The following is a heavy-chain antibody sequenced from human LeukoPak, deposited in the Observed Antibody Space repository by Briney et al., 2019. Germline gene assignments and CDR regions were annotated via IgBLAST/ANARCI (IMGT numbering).Heavy chain of an antibody. Sequence: ASVKVSCKASGYTFTSYDINWARQATGQGLEWTGWMNPNSGNTGYAQKFQGRVTMTRNTSISTAYMELSSLRSEDTAVYYCARGSYYDFWSGYYTGYYYYYMDVWGKGTTATVSS. CDR2: MNPNSGNT. CDR3: ARGSYYDFWSGYYTGYYYYYMDV. CDR1: GYTFTSYD. V-gene: IGHV1-8*01. J-gene: IGHJ6*03. D-gene: IGHD3-3*01.